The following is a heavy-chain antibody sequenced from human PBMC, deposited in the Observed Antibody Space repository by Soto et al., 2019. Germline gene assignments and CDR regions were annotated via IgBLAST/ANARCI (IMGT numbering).Heavy chain of an antibody. CDR3: ARTYYDYVWGSYRYSDY. Sequence: PGESLKISCKGSGYSFTSYWIGWVRQMPGKGLEWMGIIYPGDSDTRYSPSFQGQVTISADKSISTAYLQWSSLKASDTAMYYCARTYYDYVWGSYRYSDYWGQGTLVTVS. CDR1: GYSFTSYW. J-gene: IGHJ4*02. CDR2: IYPGDSDT. D-gene: IGHD3-16*02. V-gene: IGHV5-51*01.